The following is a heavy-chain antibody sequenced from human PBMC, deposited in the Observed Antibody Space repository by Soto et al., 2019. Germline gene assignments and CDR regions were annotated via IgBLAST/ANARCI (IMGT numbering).Heavy chain of an antibody. Sequence: SVKVSCKASGGTFSSYAISWVRQAPGRGLEWMGGIIPIFGTANYAQKFQGRVTITADESTSTAYMELSSLRSEDTAVYYCAREPITMVRGVIASAFDIWGQGTMVTVSS. D-gene: IGHD3-10*01. CDR3: AREPITMVRGVIASAFDI. CDR1: GGTFSSYA. V-gene: IGHV1-69*13. J-gene: IGHJ3*02. CDR2: IIPIFGTA.